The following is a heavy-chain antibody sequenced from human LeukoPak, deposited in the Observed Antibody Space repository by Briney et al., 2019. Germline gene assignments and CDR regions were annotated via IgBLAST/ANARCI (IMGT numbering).Heavy chain of an antibody. Sequence: GGSLRLSCAASGFTLNTHAMSWVRRAPGKGLDWVSGTNGNGASTYYSDSVKGRFTISRDNSKNTLYLQMSSLRAEDTAVYYCAKDQGYSYYYLDYWGQGTLVTVSS. CDR1: GFTLNTHA. D-gene: IGHD5-18*01. J-gene: IGHJ4*02. V-gene: IGHV3-23*01. CDR3: AKDQGYSYYYLDY. CDR2: TNGNGAST.